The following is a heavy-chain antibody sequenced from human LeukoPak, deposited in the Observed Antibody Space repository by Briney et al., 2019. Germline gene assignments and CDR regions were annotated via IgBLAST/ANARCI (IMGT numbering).Heavy chain of an antibody. V-gene: IGHV7-4-1*02. J-gene: IGHJ4*02. CDR3: ARVGPVDYDYVWGSQEIPFDY. CDR2: INTNTGNP. Sequence: ASVKVSCKPSGGTFIRYVVSWVRQAPGQGLEWMGWINTNTGNPTYAQGFTGRFVFSLDTSVSTAYLQISSLKAEDTAVYYYARVGPVDYDYVWGSQEIPFDYWGQGTLVTVSS. CDR1: GGTFIRYV. D-gene: IGHD3-16*01.